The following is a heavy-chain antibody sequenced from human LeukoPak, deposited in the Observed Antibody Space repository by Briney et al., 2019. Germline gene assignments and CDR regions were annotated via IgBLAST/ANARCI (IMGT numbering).Heavy chain of an antibody. CDR3: AKAVRSATNFDD. CDR1: GFTFSSYT. Sequence: GGSLRLSCAASGFTFSSYTMSWVRQAPGKGLEWVSDISGGGGGTYYADSVKGRFTISRDNSKNTLYLQMNSLRGEDMAVYYCAKAVRSATNFDDWGQGTLVTVSS. J-gene: IGHJ4*02. D-gene: IGHD6-19*01. V-gene: IGHV3-23*01. CDR2: ISGGGGGT.